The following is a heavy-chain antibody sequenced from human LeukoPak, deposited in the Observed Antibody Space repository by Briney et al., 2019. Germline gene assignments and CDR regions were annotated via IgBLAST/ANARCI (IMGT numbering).Heavy chain of an antibody. CDR1: GFTFSSYA. CDR2: ISYDGSNK. V-gene: IGHV3-30-3*01. D-gene: IGHD2-2*01. CDR3: ASNYPPSVPAAPWNWFDP. J-gene: IGHJ5*02. Sequence: GGSLRLSCAASGFTFSSYAMHWVRQAPGKGLEWVAVISYDGSNKYYADSVKGRFTISRDNSKNTLYLQMNSLRAEDTAVYYCASNYPPSVPAAPWNWFDPWGQGTLVTVSS.